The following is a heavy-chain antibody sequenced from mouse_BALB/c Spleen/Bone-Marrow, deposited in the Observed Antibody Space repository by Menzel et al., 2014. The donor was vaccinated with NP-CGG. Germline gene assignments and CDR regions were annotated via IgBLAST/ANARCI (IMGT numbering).Heavy chain of an antibody. D-gene: IGHD2-3*01. CDR1: GFTFRSFG. J-gene: IGHJ2*01. CDR2: ISGGTSTI. V-gene: IGHV5-17*02. Sequence: EVKSVESGGGLVQPGGSRKLSCAASGFTFRSFGMHWARQAPEKGLEWVAYISGGTSTIYYADTVKGRFTISRDNPNNTLFLQMTSLRSEDTAMYYCVRGGYYVPSYFDSWGQGTTLTVSS. CDR3: VRGGYYVPSYFDS.